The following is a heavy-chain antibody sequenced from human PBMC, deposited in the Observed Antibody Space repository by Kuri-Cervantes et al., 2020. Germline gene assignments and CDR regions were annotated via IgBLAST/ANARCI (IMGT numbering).Heavy chain of an antibody. J-gene: IGHJ4*02. CDR3: AKDMGAAIAASWGDFDY. CDR1: GFTFSREW. CDR2: MKEDGSAK. D-gene: IGHD6-13*01. V-gene: IGHV3-7*03. Sequence: GGSLRLSCAASGFTFSREWMRWARQAPGKGLEWVADMKEDGSAKNYVDSVKGRFTISRDNAKNSLYLQMNSLRAEDTALYYCAKDMGAAIAASWGDFDYWGQGTLVTVSS.